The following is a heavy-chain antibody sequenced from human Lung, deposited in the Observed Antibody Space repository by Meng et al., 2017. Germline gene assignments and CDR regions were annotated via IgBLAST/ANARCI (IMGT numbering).Heavy chain of an antibody. J-gene: IGHJ4*02. CDR1: GGSFSDYY. CDR3: ARGPTTMAHDFDY. Sequence: QVQLQRWGAGLLKPSETLSRTCVVSGGSFSDYYWSWIRQPPGKGLEWIGEINHSGSTNYNPSLESRATISVDTSQNNLSLKLSSVTAADSAVYYCARGPTTMAHDFDYWGQGTLVTVSS. V-gene: IGHV4-34*01. D-gene: IGHD4-11*01. CDR2: INHSGST.